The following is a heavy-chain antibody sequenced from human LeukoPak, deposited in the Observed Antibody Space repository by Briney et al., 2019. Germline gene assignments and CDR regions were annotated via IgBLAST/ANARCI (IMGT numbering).Heavy chain of an antibody. D-gene: IGHD3-10*01. V-gene: IGHV3-23*01. CDR3: AKVHPMVRGVIITPWFDP. J-gene: IGHJ5*02. Sequence: GGSLRLSCAASGFTFSSYAMSWVCQAPGKGLEWVSAISGSGGSSYYADSVKGRFTISRDNSKNTLYLQMNSLRAEDTAVYYCAKVHPMVRGVIITPWFDPWGQGTLVTVSS. CDR2: ISGSGGSS. CDR1: GFTFSSYA.